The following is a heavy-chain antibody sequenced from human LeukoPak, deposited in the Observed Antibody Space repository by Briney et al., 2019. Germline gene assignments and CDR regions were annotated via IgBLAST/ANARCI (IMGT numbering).Heavy chain of an antibody. J-gene: IGHJ4*02. CDR2: IKQDGSEK. D-gene: IGHD5-18*01. CDR3: ARVGRGGPRGLQLWFRGTDY. CDR1: GFTFSSYW. Sequence: QAGGSLRLSCAASGFTFSSYWMSWVRQAPGKGLEWVANIKQDGSEKYYVDSVKGRFTISRDNAKNSLYLQMNSLRAEDTAVYYCARVGRGGPRGLQLWFRGTDYWGQGTLVTVSS. V-gene: IGHV3-7*01.